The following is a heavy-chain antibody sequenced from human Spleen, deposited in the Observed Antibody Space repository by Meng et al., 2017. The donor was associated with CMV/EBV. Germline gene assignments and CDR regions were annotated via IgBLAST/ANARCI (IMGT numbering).Heavy chain of an antibody. CDR1: GFTFTTYA. J-gene: IGHJ3*02. D-gene: IGHD3-22*01. Sequence: GESLKISCAASGFTFTTYAMSWVRQAPGKGLEWVSVIYRGGDNSYYTDSVKGRFTISRENSKNTLYLQMNSLRAEDTAMYYCARHSYDSSAYYPGWGAFDIWGQGAMVTVSS. CDR3: ARHSYDSSAYYPGWGAFDI. CDR2: IYRGGDNS. V-gene: IGHV3-23*03.